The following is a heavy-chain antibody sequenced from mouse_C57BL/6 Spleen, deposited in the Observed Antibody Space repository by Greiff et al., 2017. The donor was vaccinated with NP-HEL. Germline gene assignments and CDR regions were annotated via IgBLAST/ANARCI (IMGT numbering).Heavy chain of an antibody. CDR1: GYAFSSSW. V-gene: IGHV1-82*01. J-gene: IGHJ2*01. CDR2: IYPGDGDT. Sequence: VQLQQSGPELVKPGASVKISCKASGYAFSSSWMNWVKQRHGKGLEWIGRIYPGDGDTNYNGKFKGKATLTADKSSSTAYMQLSSLTSEDSAVYCCARVLYGNYYFDDGGQGTTLTVSS. CDR3: ARVLYGNYYFDD. D-gene: IGHD2-1*01.